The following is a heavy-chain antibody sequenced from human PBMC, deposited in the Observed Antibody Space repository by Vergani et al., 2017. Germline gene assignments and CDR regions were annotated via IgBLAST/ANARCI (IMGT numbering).Heavy chain of an antibody. D-gene: IGHD2-2*01. J-gene: IGHJ4*02. CDR1: GDSISSGVYY. CDR3: VRMGGYEEGDAFRIGYFDS. V-gene: IGHV4-31*03. Sequence: QVQLQESGPGLVKPSQTLSLTCSVSGDSISSGVYYWNWIRQHPGKGLEWIGYIYSTGSTHHNPSLRWRINMSVDTSKNQFSLKLNSVTAADTAMYYCVRMGGYEEGDAFRIGYFDSWGPGILVTVSS. CDR2: IYSTGST.